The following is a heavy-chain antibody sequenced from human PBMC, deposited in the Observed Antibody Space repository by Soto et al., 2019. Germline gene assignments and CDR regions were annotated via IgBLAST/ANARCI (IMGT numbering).Heavy chain of an antibody. CDR2: INPNSGGT. V-gene: IGHV1-2*04. D-gene: IGHD2-15*01. Sequence: QVQLVQSGAEVKKPGASVKVSCKASGYTFTGYYMHWVRQAPGQGLEWMGWINPNSGGTNYAQKFQGWVTMTRDTCISTAYMELSRLRSDDTAVYYCARVGPYCSGGSCSDYYYYYGMDVWGQGTTVTVSS. CDR1: GYTFTGYY. J-gene: IGHJ6*02. CDR3: ARVGPYCSGGSCSDYYYYYGMDV.